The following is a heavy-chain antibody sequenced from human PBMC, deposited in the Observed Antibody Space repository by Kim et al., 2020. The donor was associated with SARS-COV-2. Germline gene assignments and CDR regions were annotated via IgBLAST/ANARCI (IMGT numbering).Heavy chain of an antibody. CDR3: AKDRRERSDSGWNYYYGMDV. CDR2: INWNGGFT. V-gene: IGHV3-43*01. J-gene: IGHJ6*02. D-gene: IGHD6-19*01. CDR1: GFTFDDYT. Sequence: GGSLRLSCAASGFTFDDYTMHWVRQAPGKGLEWVSLINWNGGFTYYADSVKGRFTVSRDNSKNSLFLQMNSLRSEDTALYYCAKDRRERSDSGWNYYYGMDVWGQGTTVTVSS.